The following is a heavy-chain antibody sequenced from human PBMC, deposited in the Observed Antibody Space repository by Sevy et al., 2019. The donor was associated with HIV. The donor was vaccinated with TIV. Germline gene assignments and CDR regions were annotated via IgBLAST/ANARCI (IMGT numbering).Heavy chain of an antibody. CDR1: GFTFGDYA. V-gene: IGHV3-49*03. CDR2: IRSKAYCGTT. D-gene: IGHD2-15*01. J-gene: IGHJ3*02. CDR3: TRGAADGYCSGGSCYSLLAAFDI. Sequence: GGSLRLSCTASGFTFGDYAMSWFRQAPGKGLEWVGFIRSKAYCGTTEDAASVKGRFTISRDDSKSIAYLQMNSLKTEDTAVYYCTRGAADGYCSGGSCYSLLAAFDIWGQGTMVTVSS.